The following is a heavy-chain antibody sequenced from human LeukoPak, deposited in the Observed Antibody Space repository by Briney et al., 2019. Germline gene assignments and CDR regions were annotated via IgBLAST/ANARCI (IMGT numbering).Heavy chain of an antibody. D-gene: IGHD5-18*01. V-gene: IGHV4-4*08. Sequence: SETLSLTCTVSSGSFRTYYWSWIRQPPGKGLEWIGRIYTSGSTNYNPSLKSRVTISVDTSKNQFSLKLSSVTAADTAVYYCARGQRGYSYGYPYYYMDVWGKGTTVTISS. CDR3: ARGQRGYSYGYPYYYMDV. CDR2: IYTSGST. J-gene: IGHJ6*03. CDR1: SGSFRTYY.